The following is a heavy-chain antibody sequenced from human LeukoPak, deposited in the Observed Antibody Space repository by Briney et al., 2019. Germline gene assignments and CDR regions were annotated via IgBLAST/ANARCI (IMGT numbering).Heavy chain of an antibody. CDR2: VYYSGST. Sequence: SETLSLTCTVSGGSISSSSYYWGWIRQPPGKGLEWIGSVYYSGSTYYNPSLKSRVTISVDTSKNQISLKLSSVTAADTAVYYCARGSFLTGLDYWGQGTLVTVSS. CDR3: ARGSFLTGLDY. V-gene: IGHV4-39*07. CDR1: GGSISSSSYY. D-gene: IGHD3-9*01. J-gene: IGHJ4*02.